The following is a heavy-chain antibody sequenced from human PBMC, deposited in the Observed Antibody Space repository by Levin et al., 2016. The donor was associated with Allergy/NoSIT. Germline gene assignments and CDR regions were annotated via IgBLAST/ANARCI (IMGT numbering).Heavy chain of an antibody. CDR3: ARGEDYVWGSYRYTSFDY. V-gene: IGHV3-48*04. CDR2: ITSSSSSL. CDR1: GFTFSAYS. D-gene: IGHD3-16*02. J-gene: IGHJ4*02. Sequence: GESLKISCAASGFTFSAYSMNWVRQAPGKGLEWVSYITSSSSSLYYADSVKGRFTISRDTAKNSLYLQMNSLRVEDTAVYYCARGEDYVWGSYRYTSFDYWGQGTLVTVSS.